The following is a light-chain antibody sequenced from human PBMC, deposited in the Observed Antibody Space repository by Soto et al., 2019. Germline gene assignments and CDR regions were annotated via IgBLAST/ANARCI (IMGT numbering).Light chain of an antibody. Sequence: QSVLTQAPSVSGAPGKRFTISCPGSTSTIGAGYDVHWYQQLPGTAPKLLIYGNSNRPSGVPDRFSGSKSGTSASLAITGLQAEDEADYYCQSYDSSLSGSVFGTGTKVTVL. CDR2: GNS. V-gene: IGLV1-40*01. J-gene: IGLJ1*01. CDR1: TSTIGAGYD. CDR3: QSYDSSLSGSV.